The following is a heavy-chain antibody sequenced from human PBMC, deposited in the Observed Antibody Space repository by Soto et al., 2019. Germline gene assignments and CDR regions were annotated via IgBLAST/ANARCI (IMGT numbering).Heavy chain of an antibody. Sequence: ASVKVSCKASGYTFTFYYMRWVRQAPGQGLEWMGWINPNSGGTNYAQKFQGWVTISVDTSKNQFSLKLNSVTAADTAVYYCARERSYLVTVDYYYYGMDVWGQGTTVTVSS. D-gene: IGHD2-15*01. J-gene: IGHJ6*02. CDR3: ARERSYLVTVDYYYYGMDV. V-gene: IGHV1-2*04. CDR2: INPNSGGT. CDR1: GYTFTFYY.